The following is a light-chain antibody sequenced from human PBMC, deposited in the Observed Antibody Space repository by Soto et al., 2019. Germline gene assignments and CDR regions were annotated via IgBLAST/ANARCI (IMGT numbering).Light chain of an antibody. CDR3: SSYTTSSSYV. J-gene: IGLJ1*01. Sequence: QSVLTQPASVSGSPGQSITISGTGTSSDVGGYIYVSWYQQHPGKAPKLMIYDVTSRPSGVSYRFFGSKSGNTASLTISGLQAEDEADYYCSSYTTSSSYVFGTGTKVTVL. V-gene: IGLV2-14*01. CDR2: DVT. CDR1: SSDVGGYIY.